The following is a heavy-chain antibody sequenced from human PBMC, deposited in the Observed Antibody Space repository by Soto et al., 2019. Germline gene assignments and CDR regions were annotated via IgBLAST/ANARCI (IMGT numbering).Heavy chain of an antibody. Sequence: SGPTLVNPTETLTLTCTVSGFSLSNARMGVSWIRQPPGKALEWLAHIFSNDEKSYSTSLKSRLTISKDTSKSQVVLTMTNMDPVDTATYYCARMSGRLYCSSTSCYHPPNYYYYYMDVWGKGTKVTVSS. CDR1: GFSLSNARMG. D-gene: IGHD2-2*01. V-gene: IGHV2-26*01. CDR3: ARMSGRLYCSSTSCYHPPNYYYYYMDV. CDR2: IFSNDEK. J-gene: IGHJ6*03.